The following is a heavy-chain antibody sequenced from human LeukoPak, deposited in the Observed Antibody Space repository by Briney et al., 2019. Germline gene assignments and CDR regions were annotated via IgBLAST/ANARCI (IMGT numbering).Heavy chain of an antibody. CDR1: GFTFSRYS. CDR2: ISSSSSYI. J-gene: IGHJ4*02. V-gene: IGHV3-21*01. D-gene: IGHD5-18*01. Sequence: GGSLRLSCEASGFTFSRYSLTWVRRAPGKGLEWVSSISSSSSYIYYADSVKGRFTISRDNAKNSLFLQMNSLRAEDTALYYCAKQADTPMLIWSFADYWGQGTLVTVSS. CDR3: AKQADTPMLIWSFADY.